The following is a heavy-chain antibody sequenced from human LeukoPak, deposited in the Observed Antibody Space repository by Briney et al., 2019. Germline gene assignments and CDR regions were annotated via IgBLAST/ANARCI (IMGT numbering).Heavy chain of an antibody. V-gene: IGHV3-33*06. CDR2: IWYDGSNK. Sequence: GGSLRLSCAAPGFTFSSYGMHWGRQAPGKGLEWVAVIWYDGSNKYYADSVKGRFTISRDNSKNTLYLQMHSLRAEDTAVYYCAKDRNWNPGGYSYYMDVWGKGTTVTVSS. CDR1: GFTFSSYG. J-gene: IGHJ6*03. CDR3: AKDRNWNPGGYSYYMDV. D-gene: IGHD1-20*01.